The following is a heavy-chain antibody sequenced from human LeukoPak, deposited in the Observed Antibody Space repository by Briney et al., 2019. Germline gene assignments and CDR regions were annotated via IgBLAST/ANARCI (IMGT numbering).Heavy chain of an antibody. CDR1: GLTFSSYW. CDR2: IKHDGSEK. J-gene: IGHJ4*02. Sequence: GGSLRLSCAASGLTFSSYWMTWVRKAPGKGLEWVANIKHDGSEKYYVDSVKGRFTISRDNAKNSLYLQMNSLRVEDTAVYYCARTGGSWFLDYWGQGTLVTVSS. CDR3: ARTGGSWFLDY. V-gene: IGHV3-7*05. D-gene: IGHD3-9*01.